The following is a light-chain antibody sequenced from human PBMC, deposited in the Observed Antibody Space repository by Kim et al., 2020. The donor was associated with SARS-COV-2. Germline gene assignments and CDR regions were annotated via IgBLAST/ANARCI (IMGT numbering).Light chain of an antibody. CDR3: QKYNSAPRT. V-gene: IGKV1-27*01. J-gene: IGKJ1*01. CDR2: AAS. Sequence: ASVGDRVTITCRASQDISNFLAWYQQKPGRVPKLLIYAASALQSGVPSRFSGSGSGTDFTLTISSLQPEDVATYYCQKYNSAPRTFGQGTKVDIK. CDR1: QDISNF.